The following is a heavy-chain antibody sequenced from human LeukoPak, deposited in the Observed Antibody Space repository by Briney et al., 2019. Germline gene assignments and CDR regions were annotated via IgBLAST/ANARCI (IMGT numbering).Heavy chain of an antibody. Sequence: ASVKVSCKTSGYSFTNYGMNWVRQAPGQGLEYMGWIDTKTGNPTYAQGFTGRFVFSLDTSVSTAYLQISSLKAEDTAVYYCAIHPSDSSGYFSYWGQGALVTVSS. CDR3: AIHPSDSSGYFSY. J-gene: IGHJ4*02. CDR2: IDTKTGNP. D-gene: IGHD3-22*01. CDR1: GYSFTNYG. V-gene: IGHV7-4-1*02.